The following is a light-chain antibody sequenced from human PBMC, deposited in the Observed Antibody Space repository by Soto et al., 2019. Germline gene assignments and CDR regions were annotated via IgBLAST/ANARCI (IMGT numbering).Light chain of an antibody. Sequence: EIVLTQSPGTLSLSPGERATLSCRASQSVSSNYVAWYQQKPGQTPKVLIYRASSRATGIPDRFSGSGSGTDFTLTISRLEPEDFAMYYCQQYGSSPHTFGGGTKVEIK. CDR3: QQYGSSPHT. V-gene: IGKV3-20*01. CDR1: QSVSSNY. J-gene: IGKJ4*01. CDR2: RAS.